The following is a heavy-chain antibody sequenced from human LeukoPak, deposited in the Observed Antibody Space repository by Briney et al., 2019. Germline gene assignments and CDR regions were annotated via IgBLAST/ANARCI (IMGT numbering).Heavy chain of an antibody. D-gene: IGHD3-10*01. Sequence: SQTLSLTYTVSGGSISSGGYYWSWIRQHPGKGLEWIGYIYYSGNTYYNPSLKSRVTISIDTSKNQFSLKLSSVTAADTAVYYCARDRGYGSGSYYYDCWGQGALVTVSS. J-gene: IGHJ4*02. V-gene: IGHV4-31*03. CDR3: ARDRGYGSGSYYYDC. CDR1: GGSISSGGYY. CDR2: IYYSGNT.